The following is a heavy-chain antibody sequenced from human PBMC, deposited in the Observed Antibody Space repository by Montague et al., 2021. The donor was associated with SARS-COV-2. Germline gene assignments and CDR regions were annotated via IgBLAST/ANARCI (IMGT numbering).Heavy chain of an antibody. Sequence: SETLSLTCAVYGGSFSAYYWTWIRQSPGKGLEWIAEINHSGTTNYNFNPSLRSRVTISVYTSKSQFSLKLSAVTAADTGVYYCARWDPQTLTLIGLRGKSASDYWGQGTLVTVSS. V-gene: IGHV4-34*01. J-gene: IGHJ4*02. D-gene: IGHD4-23*01. CDR1: GGSFSAYY. CDR2: INHSGTT. CDR3: ARWDPQTLTLIGLRGKSASDY.